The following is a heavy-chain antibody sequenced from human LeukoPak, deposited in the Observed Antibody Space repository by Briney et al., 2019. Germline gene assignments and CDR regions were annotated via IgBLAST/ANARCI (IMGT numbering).Heavy chain of an antibody. Sequence: SDTLSLTCTVSGGSISSYYWSWIRQPAGKGLEFIGRIYASGSTNYNPSLKSRVTMSVDTSENQFSLKLSSVTAADTAVYYCARSRCYNCAFDFWGQGTMVTVSS. V-gene: IGHV4-4*07. D-gene: IGHD2-2*02. CDR2: IYASGST. CDR1: GGSISSYY. CDR3: ARSRCYNCAFDF. J-gene: IGHJ3*01.